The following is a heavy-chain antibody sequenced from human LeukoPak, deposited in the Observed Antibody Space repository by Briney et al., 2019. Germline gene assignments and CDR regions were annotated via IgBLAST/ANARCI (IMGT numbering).Heavy chain of an antibody. D-gene: IGHD2-15*01. J-gene: IGHJ6*03. Sequence: ASVKVSCKASGYTFTSYGISWVRQAPGQGLEWMGWFSAYNGSTNYSQKLQGRVTMTTDTSTSTAYMELRSLRSDDTAVYYCARWGYCSGGSCYYYYYYMDVWGKGTTVTVSS. V-gene: IGHV1-18*01. CDR2: FSAYNGST. CDR3: ARWGYCSGGSCYYYYYYMDV. CDR1: GYTFTSYG.